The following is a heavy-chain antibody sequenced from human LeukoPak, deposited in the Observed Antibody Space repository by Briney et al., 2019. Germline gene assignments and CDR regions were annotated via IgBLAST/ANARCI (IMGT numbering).Heavy chain of an antibody. CDR1: GFTFSSYA. J-gene: IGHJ4*02. D-gene: IGHD3-10*01. Sequence: GGSLRLSCAASGFTFSSYAMSWVRQAPGEGLEWVSGICGSGDNTYYADSVKGRFTISRDNSKFTLYLQMNSLRAEDTALYYCAKERSTDRAWFGELLEWGQGNMVTVSS. CDR3: AKERSTDRAWFGELLE. V-gene: IGHV3-23*01. CDR2: ICGSGDNT.